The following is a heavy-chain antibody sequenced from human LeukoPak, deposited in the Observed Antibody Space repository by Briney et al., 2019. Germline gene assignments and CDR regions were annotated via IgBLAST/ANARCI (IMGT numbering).Heavy chain of an antibody. CDR3: AKNYDSSGYYPGPFGY. Sequence: GGSLRLSCAASGFTFSSYAMSWVRRAPGKGLEWVSAISGSDGSTYYADSVKGRFTISRDNSKNTLYLQMNSLRAEDTAVYYCAKNYDSSGYYPGPFGYWGQGTLVTVSS. D-gene: IGHD3-22*01. V-gene: IGHV3-23*01. CDR2: ISGSDGST. CDR1: GFTFSSYA. J-gene: IGHJ4*02.